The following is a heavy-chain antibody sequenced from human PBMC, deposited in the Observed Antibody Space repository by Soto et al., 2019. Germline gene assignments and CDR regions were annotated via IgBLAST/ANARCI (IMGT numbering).Heavy chain of an antibody. CDR3: ASSGGVITFPLPLLNY. Sequence: QVQLVQSGAEVKKPGSSVKVSCKASGGTFSSYAISWVRQAPGQGLEWMGGIIAIFGTANYAQKFQVRVTITADESKSTAYMELSSLRSEDTAVYYCASSGGVITFPLPLLNYWGQGTLVTVSS. CDR2: IIAIFGTA. D-gene: IGHD3-22*01. V-gene: IGHV1-69*12. J-gene: IGHJ4*02. CDR1: GGTFSSYA.